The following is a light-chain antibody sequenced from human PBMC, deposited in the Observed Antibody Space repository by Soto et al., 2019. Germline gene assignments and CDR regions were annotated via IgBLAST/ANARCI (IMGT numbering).Light chain of an antibody. CDR3: QQSYSTLSIT. CDR2: AAS. V-gene: IGKV1-39*01. Sequence: DIQMTQSPSSLSASVGDRVTITCQASQDIRNDLGWYQQKPGKAPKLLIYAASSLQSGVPSRFSGSGSETDFTLTISSLQPEDFATYYCQQSYSTLSITFGQGTRLEIK. CDR1: QDIRND. J-gene: IGKJ5*01.